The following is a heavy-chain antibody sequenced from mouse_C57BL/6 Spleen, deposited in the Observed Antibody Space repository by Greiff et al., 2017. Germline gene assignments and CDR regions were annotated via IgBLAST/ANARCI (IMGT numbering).Heavy chain of an antibody. CDR2: ISSGGSYT. CDR3: ARHGGDDGYYDY. V-gene: IGHV5-6*01. Sequence: EVKVVESGGDLVKPGGSLKLSCAASGFTFSSYGMSWVRQTPDKRLEWVATISSGGSYTYYPDSVKGRFTISRDKAKNTLYLQMSSLKSEDTAMYYCARHGGDDGYYDYWGQGTTLTVSS. J-gene: IGHJ2*01. CDR1: GFTFSSYG. D-gene: IGHD2-3*01.